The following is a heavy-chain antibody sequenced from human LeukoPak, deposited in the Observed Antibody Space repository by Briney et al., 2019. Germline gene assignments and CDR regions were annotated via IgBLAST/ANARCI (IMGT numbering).Heavy chain of an antibody. V-gene: IGHV3-21*01. D-gene: IGHD3-10*01. J-gene: IGHJ4*02. Sequence: GGSLRLSCAASGFTFSSYSMNWVRQAPGKGLEWVSSVSSSSSHIYYADSVKGRFTISRDNAKNSLYLQMNSLRAEDTAVYYCARGRGLPGPLDYWGQGTLVTVSS. CDR3: ARGRGLPGPLDY. CDR2: VSSSSSHI. CDR1: GFTFSSYS.